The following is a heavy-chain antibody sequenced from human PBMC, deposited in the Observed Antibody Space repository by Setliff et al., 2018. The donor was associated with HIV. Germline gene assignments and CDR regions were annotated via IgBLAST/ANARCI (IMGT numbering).Heavy chain of an antibody. V-gene: IGHV4-4*09. CDR1: GGSISSYY. CDR2: IYTSGRT. J-gene: IGHJ6*02. Sequence: TSETLSLTCTVSGGSISSYYWSWIRQPPGKGLEWIGYIYTSGRTNYNPSLKSRVTISVDTSKNQFSLKLSHVTAADTAVYYCSRVLGSSPYYYYGMDVWGQGTTFTVSS. D-gene: IGHD6-6*01. CDR3: SRVLGSSPYYYYGMDV.